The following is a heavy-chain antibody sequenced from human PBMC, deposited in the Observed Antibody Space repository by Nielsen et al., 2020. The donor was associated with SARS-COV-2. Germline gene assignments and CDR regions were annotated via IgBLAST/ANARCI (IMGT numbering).Heavy chain of an antibody. D-gene: IGHD3-10*01. CDR2: ISSSSRYI. CDR3: ARDPYYGSGTFRFYGMDL. CDR1: GFGFSTYT. V-gene: IGHV3-21*01. J-gene: IGHJ6*02. Sequence: GGSLRLSCAASGFGFSTYTMNWVRQAPGKGLEWVSSISSSSRYIYFADSVKGRFTISRDNAKNSLYLQMDSLRAEDTALYYCARDPYYGSGTFRFYGMDLWGQGTTVTVSS.